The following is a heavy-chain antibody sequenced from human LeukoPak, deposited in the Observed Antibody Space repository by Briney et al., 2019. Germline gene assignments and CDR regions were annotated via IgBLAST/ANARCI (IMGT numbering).Heavy chain of an antibody. V-gene: IGHV1-46*01. CDR2: INPSGGST. CDR3: ARDRGGYCSGGSCYHFDY. J-gene: IGHJ4*02. Sequence: ASVKVSCKASGYTFTSYYMHWVRQAPGQGLEWMGIINPSGGSTSYAQKSQGRVTITRDTSTSTVYMELSSLRSEDTAVYYCARDRGGYCSGGSCYHFDYWGQGTLVTVSS. D-gene: IGHD2-15*01. CDR1: GYTFTSYY.